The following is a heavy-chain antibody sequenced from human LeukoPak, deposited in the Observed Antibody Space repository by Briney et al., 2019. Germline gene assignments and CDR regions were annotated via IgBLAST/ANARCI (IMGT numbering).Heavy chain of an antibody. CDR1: GFTFSSYA. Sequence: GGSLRLSCAASGFTFSSYAMSWVRQAPGKGLEWVSAISGSGGSTYYADSVKGRFTISRDNSKNTLYLQMNSLRAEDTAVYYCAKDHTAGLTTVTLGHWGQGTLVTVPS. V-gene: IGHV3-23*01. CDR2: ISGSGGST. CDR3: AKDHTAGLTTVTLGH. J-gene: IGHJ4*02. D-gene: IGHD4-17*01.